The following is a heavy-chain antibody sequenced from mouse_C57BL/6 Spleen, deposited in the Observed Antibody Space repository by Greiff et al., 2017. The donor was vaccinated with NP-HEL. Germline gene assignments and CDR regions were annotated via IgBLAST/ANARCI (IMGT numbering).Heavy chain of an antibody. CDR3: ARGDYYGSSDYFDY. V-gene: IGHV1-78*01. Sequence: AQLQQSDAELVKPGASVKISCKVSGYTFTDHTIHWMKQRPEQGLEWIGYIYPRDGSTKYNEKFKGKATLTADKSSSTAYMQLNSLTSEDSAVYFGARGDYYGSSDYFDYWGQGTTLTVSS. D-gene: IGHD1-1*01. J-gene: IGHJ2*01. CDR2: IYPRDGST. CDR1: GYTFTDHT.